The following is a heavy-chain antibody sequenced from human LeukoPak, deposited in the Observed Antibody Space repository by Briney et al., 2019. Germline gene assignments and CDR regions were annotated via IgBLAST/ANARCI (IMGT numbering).Heavy chain of an antibody. Sequence: GGSLRLSCAASGFTFSSYGMHWVRQAPGKGLEWVAVIWYDGSNRYYADSVKGRFTISRDNSKNTLYLQMNSLRAEDTAVYYCARGRYDYVWGSYRYTRAYFDYWGQGTLVTVSS. CDR1: GFTFSSYG. D-gene: IGHD3-16*02. V-gene: IGHV3-33*01. CDR3: ARGRYDYVWGSYRYTRAYFDY. J-gene: IGHJ4*02. CDR2: IWYDGSNR.